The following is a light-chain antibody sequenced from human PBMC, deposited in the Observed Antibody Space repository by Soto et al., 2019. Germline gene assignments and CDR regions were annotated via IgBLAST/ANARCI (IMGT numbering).Light chain of an antibody. Sequence: EIVLTQSPGTLSLSPGERATLSCRASQSISSSYLAWYQQKPGQAPRLLIYGASRRATGIPDRFSGRESGTDFTLIITTLEPEDSAVYFCQQYASSPYTFGQGTKVEIK. CDR2: GAS. V-gene: IGKV3-20*01. CDR3: QQYASSPYT. J-gene: IGKJ2*01. CDR1: QSISSSY.